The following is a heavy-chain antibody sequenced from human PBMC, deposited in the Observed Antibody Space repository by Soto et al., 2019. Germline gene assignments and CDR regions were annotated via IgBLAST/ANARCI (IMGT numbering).Heavy chain of an antibody. J-gene: IGHJ4*02. CDR3: ASHYDMWSGYLSPVDY. Sequence: GGSLRLSCVASGFTSGNYWMNWVRQGPAKGLMWVSRIKTDGSITQYAGSVKGRFTISRDNAKNSLYLEMNSLRDEDTAVYYCASHYDMWSGYLSPVDYWGQGTLVTVSS. V-gene: IGHV3-74*03. D-gene: IGHD3-3*01. CDR1: GFTSGNYW. CDR2: IKTDGSIT.